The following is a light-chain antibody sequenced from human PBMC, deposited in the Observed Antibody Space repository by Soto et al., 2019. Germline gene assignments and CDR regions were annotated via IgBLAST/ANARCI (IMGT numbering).Light chain of an antibody. CDR3: QSYDSSLSVVV. V-gene: IGLV1-40*01. CDR1: TSNIGAGND. J-gene: IGLJ2*01. CDR2: GNN. Sequence: QSVLTQPPSASGAPGQSLTISCTGSTSNIGAGNDVHWYQQYPGTAPKLLIYGNNNRPSGVPDRFSGSKSGTSASLAIAGLQTEDEADYYCQSYDSSLSVVVFGGGTKLTVL.